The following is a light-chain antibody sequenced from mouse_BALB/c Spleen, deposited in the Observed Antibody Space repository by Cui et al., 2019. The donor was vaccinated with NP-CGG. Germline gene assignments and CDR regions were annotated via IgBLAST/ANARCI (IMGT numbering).Light chain of an antibody. Sequence: QAVVIQDSALTTSPGETVTLTCRSSTGAVTTSNYANWVQEKPDHLFTGLIGGTNNRVPGVPARFSGSLIGDKAALTITGAQTEDEAIYFCALWYSNHWVFGGGTKLTVL. J-gene: IGLJ1*01. CDR1: TGAVTTSNY. CDR3: ALWYSNHWV. V-gene: IGLV1*01. CDR2: GTN.